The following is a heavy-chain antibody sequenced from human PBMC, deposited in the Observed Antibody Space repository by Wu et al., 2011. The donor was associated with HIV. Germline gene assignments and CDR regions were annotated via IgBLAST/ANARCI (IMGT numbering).Heavy chain of an antibody. CDR1: GSTFSGYA. CDR2: SLPMFGST. Sequence: QVQLVQSGAEVKKAGSSVKVSCKASGSTFSGYAVSWVRQAPGQGLEWMGGSLPMFGSTNYARKFQGRVTITADKSATTVYLELRSLRSEDTAMYYCARSGVSAEYYFYYMNVWAKGPRSPSP. CDR3: ARSGVSAEYYFYYMNV. D-gene: IGHD2-2*01. V-gene: IGHV1-69*14. J-gene: IGHJ6*03.